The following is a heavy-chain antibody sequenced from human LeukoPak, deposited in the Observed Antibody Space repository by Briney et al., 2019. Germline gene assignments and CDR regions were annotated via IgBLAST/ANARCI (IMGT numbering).Heavy chain of an antibody. CDR3: ASPNSGSSWSLFDY. V-gene: IGHV3-66*01. Sequence: GSLRLSCAASGFTVSSNYMSWVRQAPGKGLEWVSVIYSGGSTYYADSVKGRFTISRDNSKNTLYLQMNSLRAEDTAVYYCASPNSGSSWSLFDYWGQGTLVTVSS. D-gene: IGHD6-13*01. CDR1: GFTVSSNY. J-gene: IGHJ4*02. CDR2: IYSGGST.